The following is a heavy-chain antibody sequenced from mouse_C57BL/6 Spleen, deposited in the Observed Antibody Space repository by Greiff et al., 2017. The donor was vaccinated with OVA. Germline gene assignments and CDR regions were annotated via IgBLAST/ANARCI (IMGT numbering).Heavy chain of an antibody. Sequence: VQLQQSGPELVKPGASVKISCKASGYAFSSSWMNWVKQRPGTGLEWIGRIYPGDGDTNYNGKFKGKATLPADQSSRTAYMQISSLTSEDAAVYVCERGYGSSEYYFDDWGKGTTLTVSS. J-gene: IGHJ2*01. V-gene: IGHV1-82*01. CDR3: ERGYGSSEYYFDD. CDR1: GYAFSSSW. CDR2: IYPGDGDT. D-gene: IGHD1-1*01.